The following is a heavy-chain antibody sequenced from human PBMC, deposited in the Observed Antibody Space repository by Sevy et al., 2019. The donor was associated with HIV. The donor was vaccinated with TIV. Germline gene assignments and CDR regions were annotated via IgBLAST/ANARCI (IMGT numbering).Heavy chain of an antibody. CDR1: GGTFSSYA. V-gene: IGHV1-69*13. D-gene: IGHD1-26*01. CDR3: AMVLSGTKKENKAKIDY. CDR2: IIPIFGTA. Sequence: ASVKVSCKASGGTFSSYAISWVRQAPGQGLEWMGGIIPIFGTANYAQKFQGRVTITADESTSTTYMELSSLRSEDTAVYYRAMVLSGTKKENKAKIDYWGQGTLVTVSS. J-gene: IGHJ4*02.